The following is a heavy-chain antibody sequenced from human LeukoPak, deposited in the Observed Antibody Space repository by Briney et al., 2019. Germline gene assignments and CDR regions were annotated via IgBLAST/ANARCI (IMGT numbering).Heavy chain of an antibody. Sequence: PGGSLRLSCAASGFTVSSNYMSWVRQAPGRGLEYVSVISSNGGGTYYADSVKGRFTISRDNSKNTLYLQMSSLSAEDTAIYYCVKTIAVAGNFDYWGQGTQVTVSS. CDR1: GFTVSSNY. D-gene: IGHD6-19*01. CDR2: ISSNGGGT. V-gene: IGHV3-64D*06. J-gene: IGHJ4*02. CDR3: VKTIAVAGNFDY.